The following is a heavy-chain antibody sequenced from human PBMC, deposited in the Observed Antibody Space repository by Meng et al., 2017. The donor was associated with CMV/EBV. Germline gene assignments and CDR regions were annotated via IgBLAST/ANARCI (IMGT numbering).Heavy chain of an antibody. Sequence: GESLKISCAASGFTFSDYYMSWIRQAPGKGLEWVSYISSSGSTIYYADSVKGRFTISRDNAKNSLYLQMNSLRAEDTAVYYCARDLRIAAAGKVFDYWGQGTLVTVS. D-gene: IGHD6-13*01. J-gene: IGHJ4*02. CDR1: GFTFSDYY. V-gene: IGHV3-11*04. CDR3: ARDLRIAAAGKVFDY. CDR2: ISSSGSTI.